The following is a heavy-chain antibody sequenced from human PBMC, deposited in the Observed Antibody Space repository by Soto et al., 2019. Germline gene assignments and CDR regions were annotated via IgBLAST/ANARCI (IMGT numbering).Heavy chain of an antibody. CDR3: AHKEFRTSSPFDF. Sequence: QITLKESGPALVKPTQTLTLTCTFSGFSLTTNGVGVAWIRQPPGKALEWLALINWDDDRHYNPSLTSRLTITKDTSKNQVVLTMTNMDPVDTATCYCAHKEFRTSSPFDFGGPGILVTVSS. CDR1: GFSLTTNGVG. V-gene: IGHV2-5*02. J-gene: IGHJ4*02. CDR2: INWDDDR.